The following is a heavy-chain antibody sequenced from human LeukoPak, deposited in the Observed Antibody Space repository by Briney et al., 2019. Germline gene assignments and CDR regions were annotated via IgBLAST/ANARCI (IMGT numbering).Heavy chain of an antibody. CDR1: GYTFTDYY. V-gene: IGHV1-2*02. Sequence: ASVKVSCKASGYTFTDYYMHWVRQAPGQGLEWMGWINPNSGGTNYAQKFQGRVTMTRDTSISTAYMELSRLRSDDTAVFYCAREEVIAAAGPTLDYWGQGAPVTVSS. J-gene: IGHJ4*02. CDR2: INPNSGGT. D-gene: IGHD6-13*01. CDR3: AREEVIAAAGPTLDY.